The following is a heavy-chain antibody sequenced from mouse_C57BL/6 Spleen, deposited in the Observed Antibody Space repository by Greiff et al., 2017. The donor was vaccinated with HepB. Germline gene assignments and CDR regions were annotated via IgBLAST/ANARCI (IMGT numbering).Heavy chain of an antibody. J-gene: IGHJ3*01. CDR3: ARAAYGSSYAWFAY. CDR2: IDPSDSYT. Sequence: QVQLQQSGAELVRPGTSVKLSCKASGYTFTSYWMHWVKQRPGQGLEWIGVIDPSDSYTNYNQKFKGKATLTVDTSSSTAYMQLSSLTSEDAAVYYCARAAYGSSYAWFAYWGQGTLVTVSA. V-gene: IGHV1-59*01. CDR1: GYTFTSYW. D-gene: IGHD1-1*01.